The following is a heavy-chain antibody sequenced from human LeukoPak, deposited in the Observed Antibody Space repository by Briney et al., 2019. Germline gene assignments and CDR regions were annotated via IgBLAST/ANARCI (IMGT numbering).Heavy chain of an antibody. CDR2: INPNSGGT. CDR1: GYTFTGYY. D-gene: IGHD3-9*01. J-gene: IGHJ5*02. V-gene: IGHV1-2*02. CDR3: VRDFRPNYDILTGYYIFSWFDP. Sequence: ASVKVSCKASGYTFTGYYMHWVRQAPGQGLEWMGWINPNSGGTNYAQKFQGRVTMTRDTSISTAYMELSRLRSDDTAVYYCVRDFRPNYDILTGYYIFSWFDPWGQGTLVTVSS.